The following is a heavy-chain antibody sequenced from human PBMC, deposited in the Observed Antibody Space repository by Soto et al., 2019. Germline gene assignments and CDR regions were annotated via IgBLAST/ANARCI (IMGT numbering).Heavy chain of an antibody. D-gene: IGHD6-13*01. J-gene: IGHJ6*02. CDR2: INYSGST. V-gene: IGHV4-34*01. CDR1: GGSFSGYY. CDR3: ASFQAAGTRSWGYYYYGMDV. Sequence: SETLSLTCAVYGGSFSGYYWSWIRQPPGKGLEWIGEINYSGSTNYNPSLKSRVTISVDTSKNQFSLKLSSVTAADTAVYYCASFQAAGTRSWGYYYYGMDVWGQGTTVTSP.